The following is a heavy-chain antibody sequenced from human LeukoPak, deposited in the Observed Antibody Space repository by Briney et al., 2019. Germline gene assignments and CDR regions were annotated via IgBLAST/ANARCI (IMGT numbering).Heavy chain of an antibody. CDR1: GFTFSSYS. Sequence: GGSLRLSCAAPGFTFSSYSMNWVRQAPGKGLEWVSSISSSSSYIYSADSVKGRFTISRDNAKNSLYLQMNSLRAEDTAVYYCARKSIAAAGYFDYWGQGTLVTVSS. D-gene: IGHD6-13*01. CDR3: ARKSIAAAGYFDY. CDR2: ISSSSSYI. V-gene: IGHV3-21*01. J-gene: IGHJ4*02.